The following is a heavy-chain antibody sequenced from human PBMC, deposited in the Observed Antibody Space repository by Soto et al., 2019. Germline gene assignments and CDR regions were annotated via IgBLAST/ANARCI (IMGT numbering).Heavy chain of an antibody. V-gene: IGHV1-8*01. J-gene: IGHJ3*02. CDR3: ARGRAGYCSGGSCYSVAFDI. Sequence: ASVKVSCKASGYTFTSYDINWVRQATGQGLEWMGWMNPNSRNTGYAQKFQGRVTMTRNTSISTAYMELSSLRSEDTAVYYCARGRAGYCSGGSCYSVAFDIWGQGTMVTVSS. CDR2: MNPNSRNT. D-gene: IGHD2-15*01. CDR1: GYTFTSYD.